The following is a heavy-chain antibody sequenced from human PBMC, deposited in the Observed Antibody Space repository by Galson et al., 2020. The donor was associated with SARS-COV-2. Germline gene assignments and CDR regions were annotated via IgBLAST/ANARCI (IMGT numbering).Heavy chain of an antibody. CDR3: TRDYPSGGGVWSGRRDF. Sequence: ASVKVSCKTSGYTFNTYGVTWVRQAPGQGLEWVGWISGNNGDTNYARSLQGRLTLTADTSTSTAYMELRSLRSDDTAMYYCTRDYPSGGGVWSGRRDFWGQGTLVTVSS. CDR1: GYTFNTYG. D-gene: IGHD3-3*01. CDR2: ISGNNGDT. V-gene: IGHV1-18*04. J-gene: IGHJ4*02.